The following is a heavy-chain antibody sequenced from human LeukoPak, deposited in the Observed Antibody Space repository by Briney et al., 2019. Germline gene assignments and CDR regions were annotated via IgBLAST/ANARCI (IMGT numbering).Heavy chain of an antibody. V-gene: IGHV3-53*01. Sequence: PWGSLTCYCAAYTFTGSNNHRNRHPHAPGKGLEWVSVIYGGGNIYYADSVKGRFTISRDNSKNTLYLQMNSLRAEDTAVYYCAKGNGLTIDQWGQGTLVTVSS. J-gene: IGHJ4*02. CDR2: IYGGGNI. CDR3: AKGNGLTIDQ. D-gene: IGHD1-1*01. CDR1: TFTGSNNH.